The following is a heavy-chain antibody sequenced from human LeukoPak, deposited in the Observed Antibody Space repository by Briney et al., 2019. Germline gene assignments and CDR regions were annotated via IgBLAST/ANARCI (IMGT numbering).Heavy chain of an antibody. CDR1: GGSISSYH. Sequence: SETLSLTCTVSGGSISSYHWSWIRQPPGKGLEWIGYIYYSGSTTYNPSLKSRVSISIDTSKSQFSLKVTSVTAADTAVYYCARGGGNYFDYWGQGTLVTVSS. CDR2: IYYSGST. D-gene: IGHD2-15*01. V-gene: IGHV4-59*01. J-gene: IGHJ4*02. CDR3: ARGGGNYFDY.